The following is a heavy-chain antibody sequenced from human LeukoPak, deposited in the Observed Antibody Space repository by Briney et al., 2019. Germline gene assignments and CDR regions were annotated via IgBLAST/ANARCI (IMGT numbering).Heavy chain of an antibody. Sequence: GGSLRLSCAASGFTFTSVWMHWFRQAPGKGLVWVSRINSDGTITGYADSVKGRFTISRDNAKNTLYLQMNRLRAEDTAVYYCARDRTTVTLFDYWGQGALVTVSS. CDR3: ARDRTTVTLFDY. D-gene: IGHD4-17*01. J-gene: IGHJ4*02. CDR2: INSDGTIT. CDR1: GFTFTSVW. V-gene: IGHV3-74*01.